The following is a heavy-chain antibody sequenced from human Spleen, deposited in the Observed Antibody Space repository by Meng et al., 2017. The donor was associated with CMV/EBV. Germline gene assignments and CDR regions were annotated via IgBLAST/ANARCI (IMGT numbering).Heavy chain of an antibody. D-gene: IGHD2-2*01. CDR2: INPNSGGT. Sequence: ASVKVSCKASGYTFTSYGISWVRQAPGQGLEWMGWINPNSGGTNYAQKFQGRVTMTRDTSISTAYMELSRLRSDDTAVYYCARLLVYCSSTSCPDAFDIWGQGTMVTVSS. CDR3: ARLLVYCSSTSCPDAFDI. V-gene: IGHV1-2*02. J-gene: IGHJ3*02. CDR1: GYTFTSYG.